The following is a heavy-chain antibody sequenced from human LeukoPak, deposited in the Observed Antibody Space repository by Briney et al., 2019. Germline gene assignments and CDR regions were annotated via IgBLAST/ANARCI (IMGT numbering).Heavy chain of an antibody. J-gene: IGHJ4*02. Sequence: QSGRSLRLSCAGSGFGLGSYNMYWIRQAPGKGLEWVTLISFNGNDKKYADSVKGRFTVSRDNSRNTVFLQMNSLRPEDTAVYYCARAAYYYDSSGYYYPEYWGQGTLVTVSS. CDR1: GFGLGSYN. CDR3: ARAAYYYDSSGYYYPEY. CDR2: ISFNGNDK. V-gene: IGHV3-30*04. D-gene: IGHD3-22*01.